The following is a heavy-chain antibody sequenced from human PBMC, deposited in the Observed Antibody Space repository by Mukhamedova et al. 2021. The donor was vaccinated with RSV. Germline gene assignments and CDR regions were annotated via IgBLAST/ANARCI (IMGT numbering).Heavy chain of an antibody. CDR3: TTEQDCSSTTCPYSFEY. J-gene: IGHJ3*01. V-gene: IGHV3-15*01. Sequence: QSTWGGLEWVGRIKSLSEGGTTDLGEPMKGRFTISRDDSKNTLYLQMNSLKSEDTAVYYCTTEQDCSSTTCPYSFEYWGQGTMVTVSS. CDR2: IKSLSEGGTT. D-gene: IGHD2-2*01.